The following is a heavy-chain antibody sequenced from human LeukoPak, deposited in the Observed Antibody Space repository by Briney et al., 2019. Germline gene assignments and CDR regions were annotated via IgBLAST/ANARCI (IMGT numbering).Heavy chain of an antibody. CDR3: ARDRDFSGYLPHDY. V-gene: IGHV3-48*01. D-gene: IGHD5-12*01. CDR1: GFIFSSYS. CDR2: ISISSSTI. Sequence: GGSLRLSCAASGFIFSSYSMNWVRQAPGKGLEWVSYISISSSTIYYADSVKGRFIISRDNARDSLYLQMNSLRAEDTAVYYCARDRDFSGYLPHDYWGQGTLVTVSS. J-gene: IGHJ4*02.